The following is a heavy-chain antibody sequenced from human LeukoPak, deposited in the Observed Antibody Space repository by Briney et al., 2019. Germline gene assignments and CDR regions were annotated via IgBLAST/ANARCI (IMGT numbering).Heavy chain of an antibody. CDR3: ARARQLALFDF. CDR2: IYYSGST. V-gene: IGHV4-39*07. J-gene: IGHJ4*02. D-gene: IGHD6-13*01. Sequence: PSETLSLTCTVSGGSISSSSYYWGWIRQPPGKGLEWIGSIYYSGSTYYNPSLKSRVTISVDTSKNQFSLKLSSVTAADTAMYYCARARQLALFDFWGQGTLVTVSS. CDR1: GGSISSSSYY.